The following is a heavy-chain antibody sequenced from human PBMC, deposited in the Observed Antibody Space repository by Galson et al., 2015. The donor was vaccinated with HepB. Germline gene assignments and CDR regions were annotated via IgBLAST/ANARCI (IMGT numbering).Heavy chain of an antibody. D-gene: IGHD6-13*01. CDR2: IGSKANSYAT. CDR3: TRLGDLSGYSSL. J-gene: IGHJ4*02. V-gene: IGHV3-73*01. CDR1: GFTFSGSA. Sequence: LRLSCAASGFTFSGSAMHWVRQASGRGLEWVGRIGSKANSYATAYAVSVKGRFTISRDDSKNTAYMQMNSLKTEDTAVYYCTRLGDLSGYSSLWGQGTLVTVSS.